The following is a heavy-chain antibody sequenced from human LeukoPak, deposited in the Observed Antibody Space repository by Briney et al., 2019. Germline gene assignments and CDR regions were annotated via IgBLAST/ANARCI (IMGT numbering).Heavy chain of an antibody. CDR1: GGSFSGYY. V-gene: IGHV4-34*01. J-gene: IGHJ5*02. CDR2: INHSGST. CDR3: ARASFNVVFGNWFDP. D-gene: IGHD2-8*01. Sequence: SETLSLTCAVYGGSFSGYYWSWIRQPPGKGLEWIGEINHSGSTNYNPSLKSRVTISVDTSKNQLSLKLRSVTAADTAIYYCARASFNVVFGNWFDPWGQGTLVTVSS.